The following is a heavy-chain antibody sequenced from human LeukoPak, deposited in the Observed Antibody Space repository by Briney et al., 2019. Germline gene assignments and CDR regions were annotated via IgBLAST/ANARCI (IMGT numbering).Heavy chain of an antibody. CDR1: GGTFSSYA. V-gene: IGHV1-69*13. CDR2: IIPIFGTA. CDR3: ARAEYYYDSSGYLHFDY. Sequence: ASVKVSCKASGGTFSSYAISWVRQAPGQGLEWMGGIIPIFGTANYAQKFQGRVTITADESTSTAYMELSSLRSEDTAVYYCARAEYYYDSSGYLHFDYWGQGTLVTVSS. D-gene: IGHD3-22*01. J-gene: IGHJ4*02.